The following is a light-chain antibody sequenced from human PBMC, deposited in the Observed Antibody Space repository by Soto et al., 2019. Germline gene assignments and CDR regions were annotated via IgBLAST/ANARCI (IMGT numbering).Light chain of an antibody. Sequence: QSALTQPASVSGSPGPSITISCTGTSSDVGGYNYVSWYQQHPGKAPQLMIYVVSNRPSGISNRVSGSKAGNTSSLTISGLQAEDEADYYCSSYTSSVWVFGGGTKLTVL. CDR1: SSDVGGYNY. V-gene: IGLV2-14*01. J-gene: IGLJ2*01. CDR2: VVS. CDR3: SSYTSSVWV.